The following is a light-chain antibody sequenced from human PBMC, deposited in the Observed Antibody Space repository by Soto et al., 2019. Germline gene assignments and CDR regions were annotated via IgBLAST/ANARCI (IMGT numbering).Light chain of an antibody. V-gene: IGKV1-17*01. J-gene: IGKJ4*01. CDR3: LQHNSYPLT. CDR1: QSISTY. CDR2: AAS. Sequence: DIQMTQSPPSLSASVGDRVAITCRASQSISTYLIWYQQKPGKAPKLLIYAASSLQSGVPSRFSGSGSGTEFTLTISSLQPEDFATYYCLQHNSYPLTFGGGTKVDIK.